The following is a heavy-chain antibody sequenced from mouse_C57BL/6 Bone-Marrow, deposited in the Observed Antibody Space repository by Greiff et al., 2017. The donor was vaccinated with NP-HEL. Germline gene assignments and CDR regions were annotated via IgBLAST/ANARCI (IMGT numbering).Heavy chain of an antibody. J-gene: IGHJ2*01. CDR2: IDPSDSYT. CDR1: GYTFTSYW. V-gene: IGHV1-69*01. CDR3: ARSYYGSSIDY. D-gene: IGHD1-1*01. Sequence: VQLQQSGAELVMPGASVKLSCKASGYTFTSYWMHWVKQRPGQGLEWIGEIDPSDSYTNYNQKFKGKSTLTVDKSSSTAYMQLSSLTSEDSAVYYCARSYYGSSIDYWGQGTTLTVSS.